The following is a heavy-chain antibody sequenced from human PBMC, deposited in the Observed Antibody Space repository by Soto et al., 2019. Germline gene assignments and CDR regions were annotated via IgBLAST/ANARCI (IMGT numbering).Heavy chain of an antibody. Sequence: GGSLRLSCAASGFTFSDYYMSWIRQAPGKGLEWVSYISSSGSTIYYADSVKGRFTISRDNAKNSLYLQMKSLRAEDTAVYYCARVDIPGIAAAGSNLKAYYFDYWGQGTLVTVSS. J-gene: IGHJ4*02. CDR3: ARVDIPGIAAAGSNLKAYYFDY. CDR1: GFTFSDYY. V-gene: IGHV3-11*01. CDR2: ISSSGSTI. D-gene: IGHD6-13*01.